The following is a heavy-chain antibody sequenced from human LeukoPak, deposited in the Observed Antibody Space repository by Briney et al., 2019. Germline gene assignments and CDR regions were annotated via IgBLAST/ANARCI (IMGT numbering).Heavy chain of an antibody. J-gene: IGHJ3*02. D-gene: IGHD3-3*01. CDR1: GGSISSYY. V-gene: IGHV4-59*08. Sequence: PSETLSLTCTVSGGSISSYYWSWIRQPPGKGLEWIGYIYYSGSTNYNPSLKSRVTISVDTSKNQFSLKLSSVTAADTAVYYCARRKVYDFWSGYPPPDAFDIWGQGTMVTVSS. CDR2: IYYSGST. CDR3: ARRKVYDFWSGYPPPDAFDI.